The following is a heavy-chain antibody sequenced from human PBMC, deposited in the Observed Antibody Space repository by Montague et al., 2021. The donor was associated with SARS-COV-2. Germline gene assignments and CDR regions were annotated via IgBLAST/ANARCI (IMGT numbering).Heavy chain of an antibody. V-gene: IGHV4-39*07. CDR1: GGSISSSSHY. J-gene: IGHJ4*02. CDR3: ARVRLFYYLDY. CDR2: IYYSGST. Sequence: SETLSLTCTVSGGSISSSSHYWGWIRQPPGKGLEWIGCIYYSGSTYYNPSLKSRVTISVDTSKNQFSLKLSSVTAADTAVYYCARVRLFYYLDYWGQGTLVTVSS. D-gene: IGHD2/OR15-2a*01.